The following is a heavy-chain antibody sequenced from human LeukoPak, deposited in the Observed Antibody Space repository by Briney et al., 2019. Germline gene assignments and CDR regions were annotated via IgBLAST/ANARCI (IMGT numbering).Heavy chain of an antibody. D-gene: IGHD2-8*01. J-gene: IGHJ4*02. CDR2: THYDEGEK. V-gene: IGHV3-30*02. CDR3: AKDGVDYFLDY. Sequence: PGGSLRLSCAASGFTFSSYHMHWVRQAPGKGLEWVALTHYDEGEKFYAESVKGRFTISRDNSRNTLFLQLNGLRSEDTAVYYCAKDGVDYFLDYWGQGTLVTVSS. CDR1: GFTFSSYH.